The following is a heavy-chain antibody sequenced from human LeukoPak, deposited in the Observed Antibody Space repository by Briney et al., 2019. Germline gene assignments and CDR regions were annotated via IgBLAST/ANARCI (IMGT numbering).Heavy chain of an antibody. CDR2: IYYSGNT. Sequence: PSETLSLTCTVSGGSISSSSFYWGWIRQPPGKGLEWIGSIYYSGNTYYNPSLKSRVTISVDTSKNQFSLKLSSVTAADTAVCYCARGHDYWGQGTLVTVSS. CDR1: GGSISSSSFY. J-gene: IGHJ4*02. CDR3: ARGHDY. V-gene: IGHV4-39*01.